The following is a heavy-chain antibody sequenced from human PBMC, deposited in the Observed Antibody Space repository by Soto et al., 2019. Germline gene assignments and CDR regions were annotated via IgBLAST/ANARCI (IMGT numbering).Heavy chain of an antibody. CDR2: IKSKTDCGTT. D-gene: IGHD6-13*01. CDR1: GFTFSNAW. CDR3: TSPSIAAAGSYYYYYYGMDV. V-gene: IGHV3-15*07. Sequence: GGSLRLSCAASGFTFSNAWMNWVRQAPGKGLEWVGRIKSKTDCGTTDYAAPVTGRFTISRDDSKNTLYLQMNSLKTEDTAVYYCTSPSIAAAGSYYYYYYGMDVWGQGTTVTVSS. J-gene: IGHJ6*02.